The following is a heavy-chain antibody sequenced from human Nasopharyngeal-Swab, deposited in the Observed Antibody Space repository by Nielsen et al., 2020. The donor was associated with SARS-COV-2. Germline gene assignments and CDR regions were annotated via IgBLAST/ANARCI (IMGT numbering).Heavy chain of an antibody. CDR3: ARGSITHGDYVGYYYYYGMDV. CDR1: GGSFSGYY. Sequence: SETLSLTCAAYGGSFSGYYWSWIRQPPGKGLEWIGEINHSGSTNYNPSLKSRVTISVDPSKNQFSLKLSSVTAADTAVYYCARGSITHGDYVGYYYYYGMDVWGQGTTVTVSS. V-gene: IGHV4-34*01. J-gene: IGHJ6*02. CDR2: INHSGST. D-gene: IGHD4-17*01.